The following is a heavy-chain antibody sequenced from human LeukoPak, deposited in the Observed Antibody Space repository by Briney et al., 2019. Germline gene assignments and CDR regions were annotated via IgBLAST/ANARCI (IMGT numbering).Heavy chain of an antibody. CDR3: AKGVAPAQLCFAPAFDI. J-gene: IGHJ3*02. V-gene: IGHV3-9*01. CDR1: GFTLDDYA. Sequence: GRSLRLSCAASGFTLDDYAMHWVRHAPGKGMEWVSGISWNSGNIIYADCVKGRFTISRDNAKNSLYLQMNSLRAEETALYYCAKGVAPAQLCFAPAFDIWGQGTMVTVSS. CDR2: ISWNSGNI. D-gene: IGHD5-18*01.